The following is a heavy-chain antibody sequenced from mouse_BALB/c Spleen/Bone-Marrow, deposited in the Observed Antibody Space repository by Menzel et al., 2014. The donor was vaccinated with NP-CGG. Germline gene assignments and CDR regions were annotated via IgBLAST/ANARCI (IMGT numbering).Heavy chain of an antibody. CDR2: LFPGDGDT. D-gene: IGHD3-3*01. CDR1: GYAFSSFW. V-gene: IGHV1-80*01. CDR3: ARGDFSCFDYTMDY. J-gene: IGHJ4*01. Sequence: VKLMDSGAELVRPGSSVKISCKASGYAFSSFWMNWVKQRPGQGLEWIGQLFPGDGDTNYNGKFKGKVTLTADKSSSTAYMQLSSLTSEDSAVYFWARGDFSCFDYTMDYWGQGTSVTVSS.